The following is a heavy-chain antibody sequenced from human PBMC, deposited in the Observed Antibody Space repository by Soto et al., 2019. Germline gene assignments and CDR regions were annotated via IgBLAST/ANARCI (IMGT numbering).Heavy chain of an antibody. J-gene: IGHJ4*02. V-gene: IGHV3-30-3*01. Sequence: QVQLVESGGGVVQPGRSLRLSCAASGFTFSSYAMHWVRQAPGKGLEWVAVISYDGSNKYYADSVKGRFTISRDNSKNTLYLKMNSLTAEDTAVYYCARAELGPFDYWGQGTLVTVSS. CDR3: ARAELGPFDY. CDR1: GFTFSSYA. D-gene: IGHD7-27*01. CDR2: ISYDGSNK.